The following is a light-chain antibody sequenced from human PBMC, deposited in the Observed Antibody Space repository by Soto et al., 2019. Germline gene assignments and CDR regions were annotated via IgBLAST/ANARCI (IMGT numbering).Light chain of an antibody. Sequence: QSALTQPASVSGSPGQSITISCTGTSSDVGAYNYVSWYQQHPGKAPKLMIYEVSNRPSGVSNRFSGSKSGNTASLTISGLQAEDEADYYCQVWDSSTDHRVFGGGTKLTVL. CDR3: QVWDSSTDHRV. J-gene: IGLJ3*02. CDR1: SSDVGAYNY. V-gene: IGLV2-14*01. CDR2: EVS.